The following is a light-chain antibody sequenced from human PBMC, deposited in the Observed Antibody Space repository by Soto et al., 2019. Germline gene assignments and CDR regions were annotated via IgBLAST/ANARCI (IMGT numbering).Light chain of an antibody. CDR1: SSNIGTNP. Sequence: QSVLTQPRSASGTPGQRVTISCSGSSSNIGTNPVNWYQQLPGTAPKLLIYTNYQRPSGVPDRFSGSKSGTSASLAISGLQSEDEAVYYCAAWDDSLNGHVFGTGTKVTVL. CDR3: AAWDDSLNGHV. J-gene: IGLJ1*01. CDR2: TNY. V-gene: IGLV1-44*01.